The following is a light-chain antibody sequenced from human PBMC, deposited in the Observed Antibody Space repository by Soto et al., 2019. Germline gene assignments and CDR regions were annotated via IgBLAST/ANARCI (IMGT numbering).Light chain of an antibody. CDR2: GAS. J-gene: IGKJ2*01. CDR1: QGISTY. CDR3: QQLKRDWYD. V-gene: IGKV1-9*01. Sequence: DIQLTQSPSFLSASVGDRVTITCRASQGISTYLAWYLQRPGKAPKLLIYGASTLQSGVPSRFSGSGSRTEFSLIISSLQPEDLGAYYCQQLKRDWYDFGQGTKLEIK.